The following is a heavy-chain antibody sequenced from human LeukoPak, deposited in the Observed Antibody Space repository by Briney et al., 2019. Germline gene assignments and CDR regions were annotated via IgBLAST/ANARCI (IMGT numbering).Heavy chain of an antibody. J-gene: IGHJ5*02. V-gene: IGHV4-34*01. Sequence: PSETLSLTCAVYGGSFSGYYWSWIRQPPGKGLEWIGEINHSGSTNYNPSLKSRVTISVDTSKNQFSLKLSSVTAADTAVYYCARHFQGPGSNWVDPWGQGTLVTVSS. CDR1: GGSFSGYY. CDR2: INHSGST. CDR3: ARHFQGPGSNWVDP. D-gene: IGHD2/OR15-2a*01.